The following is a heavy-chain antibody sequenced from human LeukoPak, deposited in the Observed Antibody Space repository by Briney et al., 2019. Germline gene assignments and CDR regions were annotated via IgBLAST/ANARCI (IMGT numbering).Heavy chain of an antibody. D-gene: IGHD4-17*01. V-gene: IGHV4-59*01. CDR3: ARGVDYGDYYFDY. J-gene: IGHJ4*02. CDR1: GGSISSYY. CDR2: IYYSGST. Sequence: SETLSLTCTVSGGSISSYYWSRIRQPPGKGLEWIGYIYYSGSTNYNPSLKSRVTISVDTSKNQFSLKLSSVTAADTAVYYCARGVDYGDYYFDYWGQGTLVTVSS.